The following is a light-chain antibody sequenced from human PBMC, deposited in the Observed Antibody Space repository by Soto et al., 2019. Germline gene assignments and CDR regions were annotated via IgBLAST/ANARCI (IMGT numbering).Light chain of an antibody. Sequence: DIQMTQSPSTLSASVGDRVTITCRASQTISFSLAWYQQKPGKAPKLLMYDASTLQSGVPSRLSGSDSGTEFILTISGLLPDGLATYYCQQYHGSSLTFGQGTKVEI. CDR1: QTISFS. J-gene: IGKJ1*01. CDR3: QQYHGSSLT. V-gene: IGKV1-5*01. CDR2: DAS.